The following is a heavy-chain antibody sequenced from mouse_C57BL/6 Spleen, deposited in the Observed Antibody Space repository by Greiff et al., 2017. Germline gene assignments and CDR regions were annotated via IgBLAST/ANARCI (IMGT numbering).Heavy chain of an antibody. D-gene: IGHD1-2*01. CDR3: TTASLLRSRAWFAY. J-gene: IGHJ3*01. CDR1: GFNIKDDY. CDR2: IDPENGDT. Sequence: EVQLQQSGAELVRPGASVKLSCTASGFNIKDDYMHWVKQRPEQGLEWIGWIDPENGDTEYASKFQGKATITADTSSNTAYLQLSSLTSEDTAVYYCTTASLLRSRAWFAYWGQGTLVTVSA. V-gene: IGHV14-4*01.